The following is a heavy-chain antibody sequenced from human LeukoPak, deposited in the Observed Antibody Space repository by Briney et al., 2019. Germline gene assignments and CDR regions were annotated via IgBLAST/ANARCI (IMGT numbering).Heavy chain of an antibody. CDR1: GGSISSYY. V-gene: IGHV4-59*01. Sequence: SETLSLTCTVSGGSISSYYWSWIRQPPGKGLKWIGNIYYSGYTTYSPSLRSRVTISVDTSKNQFSLKLSSVTAADTAVYYCAKSTGYGLVDIWGQGTMVTVSS. D-gene: IGHD3-9*01. CDR3: AKSTGYGLVDI. J-gene: IGHJ3*02. CDR2: IYYSGYT.